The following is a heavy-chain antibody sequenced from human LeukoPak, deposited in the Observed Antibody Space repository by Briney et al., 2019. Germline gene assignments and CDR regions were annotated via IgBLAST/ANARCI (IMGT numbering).Heavy chain of an antibody. CDR1: GFTFSNYW. D-gene: IGHD4-23*01. CDR2: ISSSSSTI. CDR3: ARRAGGYSHPYDY. Sequence: AGGSLRLSCAASGFTFSNYWMHWVRQDPGKGLEWVSYISSSSSTIYYADSVKGRFTISRDNAKNSLYLQMNSLRAEDTAVYYCARRAGGYSHPYDYWGQGILVTVSS. V-gene: IGHV3-48*01. J-gene: IGHJ4*02.